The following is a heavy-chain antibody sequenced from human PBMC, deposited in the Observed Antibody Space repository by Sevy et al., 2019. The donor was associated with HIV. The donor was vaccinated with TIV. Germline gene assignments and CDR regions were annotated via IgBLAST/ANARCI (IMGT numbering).Heavy chain of an antibody. CDR1: GGSFSGYY. V-gene: IGHV4-34*01. J-gene: IGHJ4*02. CDR3: ARIAARGGFDY. Sequence: SETLSLTCAVYGGSFSGYYWSWIRQPPGKGLEWIGGINHSGSTNYNPSLKSRVTISVDTSKNQFSLKLSSVTAADTAVYYCARIAARGGFDYWGQGTLVTVSS. CDR2: INHSGST. D-gene: IGHD6-6*01.